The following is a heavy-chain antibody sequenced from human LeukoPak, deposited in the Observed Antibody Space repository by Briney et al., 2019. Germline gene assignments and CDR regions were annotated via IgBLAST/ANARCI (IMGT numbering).Heavy chain of an antibody. CDR2: IYYSGST. CDR1: GGSISSYY. D-gene: IGHD5-18*01. Sequence: PSETLSLTCTVSGGSISSYYWSWIRQPPGKGLEWIGYIYYSGSTNYNPSLKSRVTISVDTSKNQFSLKLSSVTAADTAVYYRARDGIQLSYYYYYGMDVWGQGTTVTVSS. J-gene: IGHJ6*02. CDR3: ARDGIQLSYYYYYGMDV. V-gene: IGHV4-59*12.